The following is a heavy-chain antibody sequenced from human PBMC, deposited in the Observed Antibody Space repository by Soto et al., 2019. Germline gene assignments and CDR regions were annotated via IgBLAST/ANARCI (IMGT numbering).Heavy chain of an antibody. D-gene: IGHD3-22*01. CDR1: GGTFSSYA. V-gene: IGHV1-69*13. Sequence: GASVKVSCKASGGTFSSYAISWVRQAPGQGLEWMGGIIPIFGTANYAQKFQGRVTITADESTSTAYMELSSLRSEDTAVYYCASGSPLNYYDSSGYPFDYWGQGTLVTVSS. CDR3: ASGSPLNYYDSSGYPFDY. J-gene: IGHJ4*02. CDR2: IIPIFGTA.